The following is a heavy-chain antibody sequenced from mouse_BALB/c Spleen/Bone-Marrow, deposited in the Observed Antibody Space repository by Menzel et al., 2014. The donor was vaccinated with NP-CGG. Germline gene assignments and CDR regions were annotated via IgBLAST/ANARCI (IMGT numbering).Heavy chain of an antibody. Sequence: VQLQQSGPGLVKPSQSLSLTCTVTGYSITSDYAWNWIRQFPGNKLEWMGYISYSGSTTYNPSLKSRISITRDTSKNQFFLQLNSVTTEDTATYYCARGGYYRYDGYWYFDVWGAGTTVTVSS. CDR2: ISYSGST. CDR1: GYSITSDYA. D-gene: IGHD2-14*01. V-gene: IGHV3-2*02. CDR3: ARGGYYRYDGYWYFDV. J-gene: IGHJ1*01.